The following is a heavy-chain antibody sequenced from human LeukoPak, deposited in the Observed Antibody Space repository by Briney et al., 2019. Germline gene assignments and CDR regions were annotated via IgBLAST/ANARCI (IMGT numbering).Heavy chain of an antibody. CDR3: ATGPRYYYGSGTPRAGWFDP. Sequence: ASVKVSCKASGYTFTSYDINWVRQATGQGLEWMGWMNPNSGNTGYAQKFQGRVTMTRNTSISTAYMELSSLRSEDTAVYYCATGPRYYYGSGTPRAGWFDPWGQGTLVTVSS. V-gene: IGHV1-8*01. J-gene: IGHJ5*02. CDR2: MNPNSGNT. CDR1: GYTFTSYD. D-gene: IGHD3-10*01.